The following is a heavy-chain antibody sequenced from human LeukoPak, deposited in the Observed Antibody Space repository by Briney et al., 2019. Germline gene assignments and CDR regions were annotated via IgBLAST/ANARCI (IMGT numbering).Heavy chain of an antibody. Sequence: ASVKVSCKASGYIFTNYGVNWVRQAPGQGLEWIGWINTETGNPTYAQGFTGRFVFSLDTSVSAAYLQISSLQAEDTAVYYCARKVRGVYGMDVWGQGTTVTVS. CDR1: GYIFTNYG. J-gene: IGHJ6*02. CDR2: INTETGNP. D-gene: IGHD3-10*01. CDR3: ARKVRGVYGMDV. V-gene: IGHV7-4-1*02.